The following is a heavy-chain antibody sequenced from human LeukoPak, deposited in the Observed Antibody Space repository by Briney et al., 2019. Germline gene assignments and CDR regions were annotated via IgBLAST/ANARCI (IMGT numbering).Heavy chain of an antibody. CDR3: AKNRNVEVSDA. Sequence: PSETLSLICTVSDFPISRASYWGWIRQSPGKGLGWIASIYQSGRTYYNPSLKSRVTISVDSSKNQFSLKLISVTDADTALYYCAKNRNVEVSDAWGQGTLVTVSS. CDR1: DFPISRASY. V-gene: IGHV4-38-2*02. J-gene: IGHJ5*02. D-gene: IGHD1-14*01. CDR2: IYQSGRT.